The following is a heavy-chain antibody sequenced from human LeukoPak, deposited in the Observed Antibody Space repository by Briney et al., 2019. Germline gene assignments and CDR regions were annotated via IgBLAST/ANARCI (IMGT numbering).Heavy chain of an antibody. D-gene: IGHD3-10*01. Sequence: PSQTLSLTCAVSGGSISSGGYSWSWIRQPPGKGLEWIGYIYHSGSTYYNPSLKSRVTISVDTSKNQFSLKLSSVTAADTAVYYCARGLHRFGELSGAFDIWGQGTMVTVSS. J-gene: IGHJ3*02. V-gene: IGHV4-30-2*01. CDR2: IYHSGST. CDR1: GGSISSGGYS. CDR3: ARGLHRFGELSGAFDI.